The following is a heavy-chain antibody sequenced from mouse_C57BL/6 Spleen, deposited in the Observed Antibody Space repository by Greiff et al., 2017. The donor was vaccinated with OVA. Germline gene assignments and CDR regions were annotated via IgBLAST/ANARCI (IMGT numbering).Heavy chain of an antibody. CDR1: GYTFTSYW. V-gene: IGHV1-64*01. Sequence: VQLQQPGAELVKPGASVKLSCKASGYTFTSYWMHWVKQRPGQGLEWIGMIHPNSGSTNYNEKFKSKATLTVDKSSSTAYMQLSSLTSEDSAVYYCARAAQADYFDYWGQGTTLTVSS. CDR2: IHPNSGST. D-gene: IGHD3-2*02. J-gene: IGHJ2*01. CDR3: ARAAQADYFDY.